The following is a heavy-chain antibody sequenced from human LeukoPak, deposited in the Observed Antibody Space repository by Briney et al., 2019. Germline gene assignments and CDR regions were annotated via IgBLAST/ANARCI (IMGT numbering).Heavy chain of an antibody. CDR3: AADRDGDYVFDY. CDR1: GFTFTSSA. D-gene: IGHD4-17*01. V-gene: IGHV1-58*02. Sequence: GASVEVSCKASGFTFTSSAMQWVRQARGQRLEWIGWIVVGSGNTNYAQKFQEGVTITRDMSTSTAYMELSSLRSEDTAVYYCAADRDGDYVFDYWGQGTLVTVSS. CDR2: IVVGSGNT. J-gene: IGHJ4*02.